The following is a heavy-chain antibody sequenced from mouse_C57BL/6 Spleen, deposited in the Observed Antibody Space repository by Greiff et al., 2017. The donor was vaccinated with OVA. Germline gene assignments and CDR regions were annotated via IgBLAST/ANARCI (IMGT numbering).Heavy chain of an antibody. J-gene: IGHJ2*01. CDR1: GFTFSDYG. V-gene: IGHV5-17*01. Sequence: DVKLVESGGGLVKPGGSLKLSCAASGFTFSDYGMHWVRQAPEKGLEWVAYISSGSSTIYYADTVKGRFTISRDNAKNTLFLQMTSLRSEDTAMYYCARGETVVYFDYWGQGTTLTVSS. CDR3: ARGETVVYFDY. D-gene: IGHD1-1*01. CDR2: ISSGSSTI.